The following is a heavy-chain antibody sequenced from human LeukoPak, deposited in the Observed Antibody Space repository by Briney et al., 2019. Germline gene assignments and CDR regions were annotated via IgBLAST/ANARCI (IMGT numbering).Heavy chain of an antibody. CDR2: IYYSGST. CDR1: GGSFSGYY. CDR3: VGWELLRTAFDY. D-gene: IGHD1-26*01. V-gene: IGHV4-34*01. Sequence: SETLSLTCAVYGGSFSGYYWSWIRQPPGKGLEWIGSIYYSGSTYYNPSLKSRVTISVDTSKNQFSLKLSSVTAADTAVYYCVGWELLRTAFDYWGQGTLVTVSS. J-gene: IGHJ4*02.